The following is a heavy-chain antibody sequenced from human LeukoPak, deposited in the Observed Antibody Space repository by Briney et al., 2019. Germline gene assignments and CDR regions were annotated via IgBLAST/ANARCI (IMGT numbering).Heavy chain of an antibody. CDR2: ISGSGGSI. Sequence: PGGSLRLSCVVSGFTFSSYAMSWVRQAPGKGLEWVSGISGSGGSIYYADSVKGRFTISRDNTKNTLYLQMNSLRAEDTAVYYCAKDRHAPGRYCSSTSCFPFDSWGQGTLVTVSS. CDR3: AKDRHAPGRYCSSTSCFPFDS. V-gene: IGHV3-23*01. D-gene: IGHD2-2*01. CDR1: GFTFSSYA. J-gene: IGHJ5*01.